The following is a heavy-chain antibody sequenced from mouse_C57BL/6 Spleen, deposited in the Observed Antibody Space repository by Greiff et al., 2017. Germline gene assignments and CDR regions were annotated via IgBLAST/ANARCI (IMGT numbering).Heavy chain of an antibody. J-gene: IGHJ3*01. CDR3: AAYYSTGGFAY. Sequence: VQRVESGPGLVAPSQSLSITCTVSGFSFTSYGVDWVRQSPGKGLEWLGVIWGVGSTNYNSALKSRLSISKDNSKSQVFLKMNSLQTDDTAMYYCAAYYSTGGFAYWGQGTLVTVSA. CDR2: IWGVGST. V-gene: IGHV2-6*01. CDR1: GFSFTSYG. D-gene: IGHD2-5*01.